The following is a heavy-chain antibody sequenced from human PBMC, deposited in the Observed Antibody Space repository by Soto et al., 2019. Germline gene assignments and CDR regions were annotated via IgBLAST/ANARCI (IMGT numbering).Heavy chain of an antibody. J-gene: IGHJ6*02. D-gene: IGHD3-3*01. Sequence: GGSLRLSCAASGFTFSNYAMNWVRQAPGKGLEWVAVISCDGSNKYYADSVKGRFTISRDNSKNTLYLQMNSQRAEDTAVYYCAIDRGYPDYDVWCCYRRRKSTKDDYYGMDVWGQGTTVTVSS. CDR3: AIDRGYPDYDVWCCYRRRKSTKDDYYGMDV. CDR1: GFTFSNYA. V-gene: IGHV3-30-3*01. CDR2: ISCDGSNK.